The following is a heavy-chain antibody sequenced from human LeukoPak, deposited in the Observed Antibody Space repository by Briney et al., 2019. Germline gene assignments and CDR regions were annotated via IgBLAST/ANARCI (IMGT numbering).Heavy chain of an antibody. V-gene: IGHV4-39*07. CDR2: IYYSGST. CDR1: GGSISSSSYY. D-gene: IGHD5-18*01. J-gene: IGHJ4*02. Sequence: SETLSLTCTVSGGSISSSSYYWGGIRQPPGKGLEWIGSIYYSGSTYYNPSLKSRVTISVDTSKNQFSLKLSSVTAADTAVYYCARDFRGYSSGPDYWGQGTLVTVSS. CDR3: ARDFRGYSSGPDY.